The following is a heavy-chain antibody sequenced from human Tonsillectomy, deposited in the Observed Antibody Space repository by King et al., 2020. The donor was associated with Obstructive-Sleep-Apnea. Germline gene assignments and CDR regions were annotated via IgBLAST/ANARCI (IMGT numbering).Heavy chain of an antibody. J-gene: IGHJ4*02. V-gene: IGHV4-31*03. CDR1: GGSVNSGGYY. Sequence: VQLQESGPGLVKPSQTLSLTCSVSGGSVNSGGYYWSLIRQHPGKGLEWIGYIYHSGTTYYNPSLKSRVTISIDTSKNQFSLNLTSGTAADTAVYYCARGSSRHTLLWFGEKWAYFDYWGQGTLVTVSS. CDR2: IYHSGTT. D-gene: IGHD3-10*01. CDR3: ARGSSRHTLLWFGEKWAYFDY.